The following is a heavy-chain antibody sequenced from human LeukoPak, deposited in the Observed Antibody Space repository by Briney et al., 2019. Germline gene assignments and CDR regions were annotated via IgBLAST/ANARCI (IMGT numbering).Heavy chain of an antibody. V-gene: IGHV4-59*01. D-gene: IGHD6-6*01. CDR2: IQYSGST. CDR1: GASISSYY. CDR3: ARSIYTTSSHPYFFDY. Sequence: SETLSLTCTVSGASISSYYWSWIRQPPGKGLEWIGYIQYSGSTNYNPSLKSRVTISVDTSKNQFSLKLTSVTAADTAVYYCARSIYTTSSHPYFFDYWGQGTLVTVSS. J-gene: IGHJ4*02.